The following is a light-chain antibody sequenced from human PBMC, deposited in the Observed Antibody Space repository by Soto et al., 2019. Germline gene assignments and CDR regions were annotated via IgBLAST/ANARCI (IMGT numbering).Light chain of an antibody. Sequence: QSVLTQPASVSGSPGQSITISCTGTSSDVGGYNYVSWYQQHPGKAPKLMIYDVSNRPSGVSNRFSGSKSGNTASLTISGRQAEDEADYYCRSYTSSSTLQVFGTGTKLTVL. CDR1: SSDVGGYNY. CDR2: DVS. J-gene: IGLJ1*01. V-gene: IGLV2-14*01. CDR3: RSYTSSSTLQV.